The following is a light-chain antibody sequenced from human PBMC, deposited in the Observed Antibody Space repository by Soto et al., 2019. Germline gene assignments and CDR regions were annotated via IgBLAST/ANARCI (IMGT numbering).Light chain of an antibody. CDR1: QSISIW. CDR3: QQYDSFPLT. J-gene: IGKJ4*01. Sequence: DLQMTQSPSTLSASVGDRVTITCRASQSISIWLSWYQQKPGKAPKFLIYKASDLESGVPSRFSGSGSGTEFTLTISSLQPDDFATYFCQQYDSFPLTFGGGTKVDI. CDR2: KAS. V-gene: IGKV1-5*03.